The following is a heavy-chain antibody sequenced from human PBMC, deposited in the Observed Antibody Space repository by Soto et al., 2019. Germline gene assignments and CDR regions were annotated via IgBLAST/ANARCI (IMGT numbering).Heavy chain of an antibody. CDR3: AAARYYYDSSGLNDY. Sequence: ASVKVSCKASGFTFTSSAVQWVRQARGQRLEWIGWIVVGSGNTNYAQKFQERVTITRDMSTSTAYMELSSLRSEDTAVYYCAAARYYYDSSGLNDYWGQGTLVIVSS. CDR2: IVVGSGNT. V-gene: IGHV1-58*01. D-gene: IGHD3-22*01. CDR1: GFTFTSSA. J-gene: IGHJ4*02.